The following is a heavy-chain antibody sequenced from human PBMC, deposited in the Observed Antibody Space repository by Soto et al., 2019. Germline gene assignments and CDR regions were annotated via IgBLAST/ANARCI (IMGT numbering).Heavy chain of an antibody. J-gene: IGHJ3*02. D-gene: IGHD3-22*01. CDR2: IYQSGST. CDR1: GGSLSSSAYS. CDR3: ARELLFYDSDGFSWDDAFDI. V-gene: IGHV4-30-2*01. Sequence: SETLSLTCAVSGGSLSSSAYSWSWIRQPPGKGLEWIGFIYQSGSTYYNPSLKSRVTMSLDRPKNQFSLKLSSVTAADSAVYYCARELLFYDSDGFSWDDAFDIWGQGTMVTVSS.